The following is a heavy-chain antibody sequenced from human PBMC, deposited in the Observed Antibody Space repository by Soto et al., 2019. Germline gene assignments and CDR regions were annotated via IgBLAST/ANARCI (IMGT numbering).Heavy chain of an antibody. CDR3: VRDTGDGTFDF. V-gene: IGHV1-3*01. CDR2: INAGYGNT. D-gene: IGHD7-27*01. CDR1: GYTFSSYA. J-gene: IGHJ4*02. Sequence: ASVKVSCKASGYTFSSYAMHWVRQAPGQRLEWMGWINAGYGNTKSSQHFQDRVTISRDTSASTAYMELTSLRSEDTAVYYCVRDTGDGTFDFWGQGTLVTVSS.